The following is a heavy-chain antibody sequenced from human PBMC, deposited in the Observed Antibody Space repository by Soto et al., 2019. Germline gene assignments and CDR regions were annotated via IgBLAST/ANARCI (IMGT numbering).Heavy chain of an antibody. CDR2: IIPIFGTA. CDR1: GGTFSSYA. Sequence: SVKVSCKASGGTFSSYAISWVRQAPGQGLEWMGGIIPIFGTANYAQKFQGRVTITADESTSTAYMELSSLRSEDTAVYYCAILRDGYNYENHWGQGTLVTVSS. J-gene: IGHJ4*02. D-gene: IGHD5-12*01. CDR3: AILRDGYNYENH. V-gene: IGHV1-69*13.